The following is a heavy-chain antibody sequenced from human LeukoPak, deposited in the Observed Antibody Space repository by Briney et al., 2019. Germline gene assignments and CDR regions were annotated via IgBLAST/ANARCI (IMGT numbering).Heavy chain of an antibody. CDR2: IDPSDSHT. Sequence: GESLRISCKGSGYRFTNYWIYWVRQMPGKGLEWMGRIDPSDSHTYYSPSFQGHVTISADKSINTAYLQWSSLQASDTAMYYCGYCPGDCYIPDYWGQGTLVTVSS. CDR1: GYRFTNYW. CDR3: GYCPGDCYIPDY. V-gene: IGHV5-10-1*01. J-gene: IGHJ4*02. D-gene: IGHD2-21*02.